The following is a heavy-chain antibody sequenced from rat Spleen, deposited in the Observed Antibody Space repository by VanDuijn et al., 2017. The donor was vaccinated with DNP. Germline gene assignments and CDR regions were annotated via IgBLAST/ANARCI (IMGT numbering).Heavy chain of an antibody. CDR1: GFTFSNYG. Sequence: EVQLVESGGGLVQPGRSMKLSCAASGFTFSNYGMAWVRQAPKKSLEWVATISYDGSDTYYRDSMKGRFTVSRDNAQNTLYLQMSRLGSEDTAIYYCVREDKGVDAWGQGTSVTVSS. CDR2: ISYDGSDT. D-gene: IGHD2-2*01. V-gene: IGHV5-7*01. J-gene: IGHJ4*01. CDR3: VREDKGVDA.